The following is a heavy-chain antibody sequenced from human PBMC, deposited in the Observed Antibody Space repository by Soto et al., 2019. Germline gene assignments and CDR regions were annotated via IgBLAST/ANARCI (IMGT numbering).Heavy chain of an antibody. CDR1: GGSISSGGYS. CDR2: IFHSGST. V-gene: IGHV4-30-2*01. D-gene: IGHD1-26*01. Sequence: QLQLQESGSGLVKPSQTLSLTCAVSGGSISSGGYSWSWIRQQPGKGLEWIGYIFHSGSTYYNPSLKSRVTRSVDGSKNHFSLELSSVTAADTAVYYCAREGGSGSTDWYFNVWGRGTLVTVSS. J-gene: IGHJ2*01. CDR3: AREGGSGSTDWYFNV.